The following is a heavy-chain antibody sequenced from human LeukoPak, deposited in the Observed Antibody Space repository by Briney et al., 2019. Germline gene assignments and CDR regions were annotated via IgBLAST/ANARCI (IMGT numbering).Heavy chain of an antibody. J-gene: IGHJ5*02. CDR3: ARDRVAAAGTIWFDP. CDR2: IYYSGST. D-gene: IGHD6-13*01. Sequence: SETLSLTCTVSGGSISSYYWRWIRQPPGKGLEWIGYIYYSGSTNYNPSLKSRVTISVDTSKNQFSLKLSSVTAADTAVYYCARDRVAAAGTIWFDPWGQGTLVTVSS. CDR1: GGSISSYY. V-gene: IGHV4-59*01.